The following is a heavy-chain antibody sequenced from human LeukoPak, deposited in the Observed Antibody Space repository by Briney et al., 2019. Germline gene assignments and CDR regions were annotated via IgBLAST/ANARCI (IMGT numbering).Heavy chain of an antibody. CDR1: GNSFTNYW. CDR2: IYPGDSDT. CDR3: ARSASGWGFDD. V-gene: IGHV5-51*01. J-gene: IGHJ4*02. Sequence: GESLKISCKVSGNSFTNYWIGWVRQMPGKGLEWMGIIYPGDSDTKYSPSFQGQVTISADKSISTAYLQWSSLKASDSAMYYCARSASGWGFDDWGQGTLATVSS. D-gene: IGHD6-19*01.